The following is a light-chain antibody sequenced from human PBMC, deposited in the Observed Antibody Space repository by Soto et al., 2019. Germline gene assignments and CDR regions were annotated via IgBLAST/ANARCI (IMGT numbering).Light chain of an antibody. V-gene: IGKV1-5*01. CDR1: QSFARW. Sequence: DIQMTQSPSTLSASVGDRVTITCRASQSFARWFAWYQQKPGKAPKLLIYDVSSLENGVPGRFSGRGSGTDFTLTTSSLQPDDYATYYCQQYNIPPSTFGQGNKVDI. CDR3: QQYNIPPST. CDR2: DVS. J-gene: IGKJ2*02.